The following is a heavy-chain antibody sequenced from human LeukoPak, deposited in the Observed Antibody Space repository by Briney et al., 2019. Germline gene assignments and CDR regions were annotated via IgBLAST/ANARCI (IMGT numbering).Heavy chain of an antibody. CDR3: ARALYYYYDSSGYYYLNWFDP. CDR1: GYTFTGYY. V-gene: IGHV1-2*06. CDR2: INPNSGGT. J-gene: IGHJ5*02. D-gene: IGHD3-22*01. Sequence: ASVKVSCKASGYTFTGYYTHWVRQAPGQGLEWMGRINPNSGGTNYAQKFQGRVTMTRDTSISTAYMELSRLRSDDTAVYYCARALYYYYDSSGYYYLNWFDPWGQGTLVTVSS.